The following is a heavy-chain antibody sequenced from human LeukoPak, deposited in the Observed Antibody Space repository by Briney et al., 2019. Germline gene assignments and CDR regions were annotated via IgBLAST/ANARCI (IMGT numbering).Heavy chain of an antibody. Sequence: GGSLGLSCAASGFTFSSYSMNWVRQAPGKGLEWVSSISSSSSYIYYADSVKGRFTISRDNAKNSLYLQMNSLRAEDTAVYYCARDLLRKGFDPWGQGTLVTVSS. CDR1: GFTFSSYS. CDR3: ARDLLRKGFDP. J-gene: IGHJ5*02. CDR2: ISSSSSYI. V-gene: IGHV3-21*01.